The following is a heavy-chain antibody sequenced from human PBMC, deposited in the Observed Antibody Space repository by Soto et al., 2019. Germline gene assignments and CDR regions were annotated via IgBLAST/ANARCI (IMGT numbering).Heavy chain of an antibody. CDR3: VRDDRWAFDF. J-gene: IGHJ3*01. D-gene: IGHD3-22*01. CDR1: GFSFSNYA. CDR2: ISIGRGSI. Sequence: EVQLVESGGGLVQPGGSRRVSCAASGFSFSNYAMNWVRQAPGQGLEWVSYISIGRGSIFYADSVKGRFTISRDDAKNSLYLQMNTLRDEDTAVYYCVRDDRWAFDFWGQGTMVTVSS. V-gene: IGHV3-48*02.